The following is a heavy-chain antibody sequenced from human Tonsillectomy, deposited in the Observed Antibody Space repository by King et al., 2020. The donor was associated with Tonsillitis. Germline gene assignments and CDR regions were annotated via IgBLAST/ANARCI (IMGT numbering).Heavy chain of an antibody. CDR1: GFPFSTYA. V-gene: IGHV3-23*04. CDR2: ISGSGGGT. Sequence: QLVESGGGLVQSGGSLRLSCAASGFPFSTYAMSWVRQAPGKGLEWVSVISGSGGGTYYADSVKGRLTIPRDNSKNTLYLQMTSLRAEDTAVYYWSRRVTALDYWGQGTLVTVSS. J-gene: IGHJ4*02. D-gene: IGHD2-21*02. CDR3: SRRVTALDY.